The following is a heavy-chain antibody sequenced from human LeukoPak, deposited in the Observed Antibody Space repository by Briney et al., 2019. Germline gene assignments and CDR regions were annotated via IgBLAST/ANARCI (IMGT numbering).Heavy chain of an antibody. V-gene: IGHV1-46*01. CDR1: GYTFTSNY. Sequence: GASVKVSCKASGYTFTSNYIHWVRQAPGQGLEWMGMIYPRDGSTSYAQKFQGRVTMTRDTSTSTVYMELNSLRSEDTAVYYCARSTDGYNGNYYSDWGQGTTVTVSS. J-gene: IGHJ6*02. D-gene: IGHD5-24*01. CDR3: ARSTDGYNGNYYSD. CDR2: IYPRDGST.